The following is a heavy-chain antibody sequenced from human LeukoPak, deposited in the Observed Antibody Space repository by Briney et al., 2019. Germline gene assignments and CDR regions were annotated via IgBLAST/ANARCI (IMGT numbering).Heavy chain of an antibody. D-gene: IGHD1-26*01. CDR3: ARVPLSGSYSAYYFDY. CDR1: GGTFISYA. CDR2: IIPIFGTA. V-gene: IGHV1-69*13. J-gene: IGHJ4*02. Sequence: SVKVSCKASGGTFISYAISWVRQAPGQGLEWMGGIIPIFGTANYAQKFQGRVTITADESTSTAYMELSSLRSEDTAVSYCARVPLSGSYSAYYFDYCGQGTLVTVS.